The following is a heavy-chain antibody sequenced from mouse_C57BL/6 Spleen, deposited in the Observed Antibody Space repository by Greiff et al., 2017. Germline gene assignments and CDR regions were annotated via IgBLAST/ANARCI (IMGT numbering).Heavy chain of an antibody. Sequence: QVQLKESGPELVKPGASVKISCKASGYAFSSSWMNWVKQRPGKGLEWIGRIYPGDGDTNYNGKFKGKATLTADKSSSTAYMQISSLTSEDSAVYFCASSLDYGGQGTTLTVSS. V-gene: IGHV1-82*01. J-gene: IGHJ2*01. CDR1: GYAFSSSW. CDR3: ASSLDY. D-gene: IGHD6-2*01. CDR2: IYPGDGDT.